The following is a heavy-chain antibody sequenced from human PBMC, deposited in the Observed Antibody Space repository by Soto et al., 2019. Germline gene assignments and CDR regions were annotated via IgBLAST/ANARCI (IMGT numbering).Heavy chain of an antibody. CDR3: AREAGYCSGGSCHHDNYFDY. CDR2: ISYDGSNK. J-gene: IGHJ4*02. D-gene: IGHD2-15*01. CDR1: GFTFSSYA. V-gene: IGHV3-30-3*01. Sequence: PGGSLRLSCAASGFTFSSYAMHWVRQAPGKGLEWVAVISYDGSNKYYADSVKGRFTISRDNSKNTLYLQMNSLRAEDTAVYYCAREAGYCSGGSCHHDNYFDYWGQGTLVTVSS.